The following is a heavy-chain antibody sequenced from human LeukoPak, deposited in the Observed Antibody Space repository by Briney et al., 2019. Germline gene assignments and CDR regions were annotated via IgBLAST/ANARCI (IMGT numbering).Heavy chain of an antibody. J-gene: IGHJ6*02. CDR1: GGSFSGYY. D-gene: IGHD2-2*01. Sequence: SETLSLTCAVYGGSFSGYYWSWIRQPPGKGLEWIGEINHSGSTNYNPSLKSRVTISVDTSKNQFSLKLSSVTAADTAVYYCARDRRVPADDYYYYYGMDVWGQGTTVTVSS. CDR3: ARDRRVPADDYYYYYGMDV. V-gene: IGHV4-34*01. CDR2: INHSGST.